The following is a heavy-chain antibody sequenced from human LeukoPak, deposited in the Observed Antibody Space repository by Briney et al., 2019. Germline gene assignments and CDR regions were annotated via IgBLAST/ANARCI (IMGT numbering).Heavy chain of an antibody. CDR1: GGSIGNYH. Sequence: SETLSLTCSASGGSIGNYHWSWIRQPAGKGLEWIGQIHASGTTNYYPPLKSRLTMSIHTPENQVSLTVTSVTAADSALYYCARRDTNSGWSFDLWGQGALVLVSS. J-gene: IGHJ4*02. CDR2: IHASGTT. D-gene: IGHD5-12*01. V-gene: IGHV4-4*07. CDR3: ARRDTNSGWSFDL.